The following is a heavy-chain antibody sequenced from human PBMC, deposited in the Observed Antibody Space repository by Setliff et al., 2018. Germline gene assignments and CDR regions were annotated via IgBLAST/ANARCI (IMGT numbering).Heavy chain of an antibody. CDR1: GFTFSNYE. Sequence: HPGGSLRLSCAASGFTFSNYEMNWVRQAPGKGLEWVSYISSSSSTIYYVDSVKGRFTISRDNAKNSLYLQMNSLRAEDTAVYYCARDGREQWLVPPGYWGQGTLVTVSS. J-gene: IGHJ4*02. CDR3: ARDGREQWLVPPGY. V-gene: IGHV3-48*03. D-gene: IGHD6-19*01. CDR2: ISSSSSTI.